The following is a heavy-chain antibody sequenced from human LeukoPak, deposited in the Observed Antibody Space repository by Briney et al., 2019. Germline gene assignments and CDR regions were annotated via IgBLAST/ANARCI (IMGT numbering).Heavy chain of an antibody. V-gene: IGHV3-48*04. CDR1: GFTFSTFS. Sequence: PGGSLRLSCVASGFTFSTFSMNWVRQAPGKGLEWVSYISGSSTTIYYADSVKGRFTISRDNAKNSLYLQMNSLRAEDTAVYYCAIYCSSTSCYAGPLVDYWGQGTLVTVSS. J-gene: IGHJ4*02. CDR2: ISGSSTTI. D-gene: IGHD2-2*01. CDR3: AIYCSSTSCYAGPLVDY.